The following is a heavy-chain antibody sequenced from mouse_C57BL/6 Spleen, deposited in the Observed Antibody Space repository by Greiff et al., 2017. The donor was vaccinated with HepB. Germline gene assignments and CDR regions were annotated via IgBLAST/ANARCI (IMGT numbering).Heavy chain of an antibody. CDR3: ARRDGSWFAY. Sequence: QVQLQQPGAELVKPGASVKLSCKASGYTFTSYWMQWVKQRPGQGLEWIGEIDPSDSYTNYNQKFKGKATLTVDKSSSTAYMQLSSLTSEDSAVYYCARRDGSWFAYWGQGTLVTVSA. J-gene: IGHJ3*01. CDR1: GYTFTSYW. V-gene: IGHV1-50*01. CDR2: IDPSDSYT. D-gene: IGHD2-3*01.